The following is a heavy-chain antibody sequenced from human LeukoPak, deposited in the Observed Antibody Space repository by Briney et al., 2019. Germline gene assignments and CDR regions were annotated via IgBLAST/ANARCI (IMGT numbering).Heavy chain of an antibody. Sequence: SETLSLTCTLSGGSIRSYYCSWIRQPPGKGLERIGYIYYSGSTNYNPSLKSRVTISVDTSKNQFSLNLSSVTAADTGVYYCARVLPYSIGCWVDYWGQGTLVTVSS. CDR2: IYYSGST. CDR3: ARVLPYSIGCWVDY. J-gene: IGHJ4*02. CDR1: GGSIRSYY. D-gene: IGHD6-19*01. V-gene: IGHV4-59*01.